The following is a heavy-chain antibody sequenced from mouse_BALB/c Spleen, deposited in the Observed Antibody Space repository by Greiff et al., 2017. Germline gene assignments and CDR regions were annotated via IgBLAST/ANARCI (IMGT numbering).Heavy chain of an antibody. D-gene: IGHD4-1*01. CDR2: INPSSGYT. J-gene: IGHJ3*01. CDR1: GYTFTSYT. CDR3: ASLTGTSFAY. V-gene: IGHV1-4*02. Sequence: VQLQQSAAELARPGASVKMSCKASGYTFTSYTMHWVKQRPGQGLEWIGYINPSSGYTEYNQKFKDKTTLTADKSSSTAYMQLSSLTSEDSAVYYCASLTGTSFAYWGQGTLVTVSA.